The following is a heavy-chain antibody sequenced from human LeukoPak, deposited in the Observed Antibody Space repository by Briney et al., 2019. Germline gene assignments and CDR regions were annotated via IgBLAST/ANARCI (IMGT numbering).Heavy chain of an antibody. CDR3: ARDTMGYFDY. J-gene: IGHJ4*02. CDR2: IKQDGSEK. CDR1: GFTFSSYA. Sequence: GGSLRLSCAASGFTFSSYAMSWVRQAPGKGLEWVANIKQDGSEKYYVDSVKGRFTISRDNAKNSLYLQMNSLRAEDTAVYYCARDTMGYFDYWGQGTLVTVSS. V-gene: IGHV3-7*01. D-gene: IGHD3-10*01.